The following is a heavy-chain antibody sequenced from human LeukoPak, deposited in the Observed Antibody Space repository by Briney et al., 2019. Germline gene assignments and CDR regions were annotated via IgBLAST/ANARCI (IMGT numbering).Heavy chain of an antibody. CDR3: VRDVAYDFRNPYRYFQH. V-gene: IGHV3-7*01. J-gene: IGHJ1*01. D-gene: IGHD3-3*01. CDR1: GFTFSTYW. CDR2: IKQDGSEK. Sequence: GGSLRLSCAASGFTFSTYWMTWVRLAPGKGLEWVANIKQDGSEKYYEDSMKGRFTISRDNAKSSLYLQMKSLRAEDTAVYYCVRDVAYDFRNPYRYFQHWGQGTLVTVSS.